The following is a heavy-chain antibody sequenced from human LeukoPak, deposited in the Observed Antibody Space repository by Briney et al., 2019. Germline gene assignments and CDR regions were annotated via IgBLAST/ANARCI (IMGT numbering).Heavy chain of an antibody. J-gene: IGHJ4*02. CDR1: GGSISSSSYY. CDR2: IYYSGST. V-gene: IGHV4-39*07. D-gene: IGHD2-8*01. Sequence: SETLSLTCTVSGGSISSSSYYWGWIRQPPGKGLEWIGSIYYSGSTYYNPSLKSRVTTSVDTSKNQFSLKLSSVTAADTAVYHCAKSGALKWAYWGQGTLVTVSS. CDR3: AKSGALKWAY.